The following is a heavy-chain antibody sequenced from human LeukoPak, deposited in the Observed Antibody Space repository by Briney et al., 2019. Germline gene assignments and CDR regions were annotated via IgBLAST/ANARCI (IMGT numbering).Heavy chain of an antibody. CDR3: ARSRLAAAGDFGY. D-gene: IGHD6-13*01. V-gene: IGHV4-38-2*01. CDR1: GYSISGAYH. CDR2: IYHSGST. Sequence: SETLSLTCVVSGYSISGAYHWGWIRQPPGKGLEWIGNIYHSGSTYYNPSLKSRITISVDTSKNQFTLKLSSVTTADTAVYYCARSRLAAAGDFGYWGQGTLVTVSS. J-gene: IGHJ4*02.